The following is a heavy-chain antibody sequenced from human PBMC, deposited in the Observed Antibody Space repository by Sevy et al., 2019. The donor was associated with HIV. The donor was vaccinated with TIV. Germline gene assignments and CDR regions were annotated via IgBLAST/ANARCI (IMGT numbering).Heavy chain of an antibody. V-gene: IGHV1-18*04. Sequence: ASVKVSCKASGYTFTSYGISWVRQAPGQGLEWMGWISAYNGNTNYAQKLQGRVTMTTDTSTSTAYMELRSLRSDDTAVYYCARGVVEMAQPAQSVFDYWGQGTLVTVSS. CDR2: ISAYNGNT. D-gene: IGHD2-15*01. CDR1: GYTFTSYG. J-gene: IGHJ4*02. CDR3: ARGVVEMAQPAQSVFDY.